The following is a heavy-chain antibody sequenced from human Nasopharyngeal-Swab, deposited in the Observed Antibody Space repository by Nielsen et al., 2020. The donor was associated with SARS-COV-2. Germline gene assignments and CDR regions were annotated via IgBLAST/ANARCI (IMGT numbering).Heavy chain of an antibody. CDR3: ARSYDFWSGYYRYYYYGMDV. D-gene: IGHD3-3*01. Sequence: PGKALEWLPHIFSNDEKSYSTSLKSRLTISKDTSKSQVVLTMTNMDPVDTATYYCARSYDFWSGYYRYYYYGMDVWGQGTTVTVSS. V-gene: IGHV2-26*01. J-gene: IGHJ6*02. CDR2: IFSNDEK.